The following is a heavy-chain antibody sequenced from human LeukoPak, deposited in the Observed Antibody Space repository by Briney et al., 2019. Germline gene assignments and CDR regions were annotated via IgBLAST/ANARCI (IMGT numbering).Heavy chain of an antibody. CDR2: IYTSGST. J-gene: IGHJ5*02. CDR1: GGSISSYY. CDR3: ARAGHYYDSSGYPPSEFDP. V-gene: IGHV4-4*07. Sequence: SGPTLVKPSETLSLTCTVSGGSISSYYWSWIRQPAGKGLEWIGRIYTSGSTNYNPSLKSRVTMSVDTSKNQFSLKLSSVTAADTAVYYCARAGHYYDSSGYPPSEFDPWGQGTLVTVSS. D-gene: IGHD3-22*01.